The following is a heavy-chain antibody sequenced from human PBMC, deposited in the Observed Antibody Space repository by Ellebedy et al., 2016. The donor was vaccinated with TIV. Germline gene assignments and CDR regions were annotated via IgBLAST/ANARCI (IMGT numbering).Heavy chain of an antibody. V-gene: IGHV1-18*04. CDR1: GYTFTSYG. D-gene: IGHD6-19*01. CDR2: ISAYNGNT. J-gene: IGHJ2*01. Sequence: ASVKVSCKASGYTFTSYGISWVRQAPGQGLEWMGWISAYNGNTNYAQKLQGRVTMTTDTSTSTAYMELRSLRSDDTAVYYCARGAHSSGWYFKQNWYFDLWGRGTLVTVSS. CDR3: ARGAHSSGWYFKQNWYFDL.